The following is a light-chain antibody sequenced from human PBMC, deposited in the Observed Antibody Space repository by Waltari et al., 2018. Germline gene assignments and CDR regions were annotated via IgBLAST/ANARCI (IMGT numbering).Light chain of an antibody. Sequence: EIVMTQSPATLSVSPGERATLSCRASQSVVTKLAWYQQKPGQAPRLLFYGASNRATGVPARLSGSGSGTDFTLTISSLQSEDFAVYYCQQFNNWPLYTFGQGTKLEIK. CDR2: GAS. V-gene: IGKV3-15*01. J-gene: IGKJ2*01. CDR3: QQFNNWPLYT. CDR1: QSVVTK.